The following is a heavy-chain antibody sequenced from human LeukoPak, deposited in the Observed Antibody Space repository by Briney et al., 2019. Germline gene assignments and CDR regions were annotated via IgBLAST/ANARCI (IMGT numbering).Heavy chain of an antibody. CDR1: GFTFDDYA. CDR3: ARYGDPRRFDY. Sequence: PGGSLRLSCAASGFTFDDYAMHWVRQAPGKGLEWVSGISWNSGSTGYADSVKGRFTISRDNAKNSLYLQMNGLRAEDTALYYCARYGDPRRFDYWGQGTLVTVSS. CDR2: ISWNSGST. V-gene: IGHV3-9*01. D-gene: IGHD4-17*01. J-gene: IGHJ4*02.